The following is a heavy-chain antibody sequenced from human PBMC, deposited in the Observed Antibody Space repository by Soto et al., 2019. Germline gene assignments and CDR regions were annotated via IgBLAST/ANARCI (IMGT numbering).Heavy chain of an antibody. J-gene: IGHJ4*02. Sequence: GSLRLSGAASVFTFSSYAMSWVRQAPGKGLEWVSAISGTGGSTYYADSVKGRFTISRDKSKNTLYLQMNSLRAEDTAIYYCAKKVNSGSGSQYFDYFGQGTLVTVSS. CDR2: ISGTGGST. CDR3: AKKVNSGSGSQYFDY. D-gene: IGHD3-10*01. V-gene: IGHV3-23*01. CDR1: VFTFSSYA.